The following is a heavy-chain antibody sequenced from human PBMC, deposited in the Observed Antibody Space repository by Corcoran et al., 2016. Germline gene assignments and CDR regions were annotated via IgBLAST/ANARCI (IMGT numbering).Heavy chain of an antibody. D-gene: IGHD2-2*01. CDR2: IIPIFGTA. J-gene: IGHJ6*02. CDR1: GGTFSSYA. CDR3: ARGDLEYQLPSLSYYYGMDV. V-gene: IGHV1-69*06. Sequence: QVQLVQSGAAVKKPGSSVKVSCKASGGTFSSYAISWVRQAPGQGLEWMGGIIPIFGTANYAQKFQGRVTITADKSTSTAYMELSSLRSEDTAVYYWARGDLEYQLPSLSYYYGMDVWGQGTTVTGSS.